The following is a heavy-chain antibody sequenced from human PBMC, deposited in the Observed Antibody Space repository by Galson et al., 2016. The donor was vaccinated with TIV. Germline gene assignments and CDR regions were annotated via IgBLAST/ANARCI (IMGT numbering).Heavy chain of an antibody. CDR3: ARVAPIAVAGHAFDS. CDR1: GFTLNNYP. CDR2: ITTTGRSI. J-gene: IGHJ4*02. Sequence: SLRLSCAASGFTLNNYPVSWVRQAPGQGLRWVSHITTTGRSIYYADSVRGRFTVSRDYSNNTVHLQMNGLRADDTAVCFCARVAPIAVAGHAFDSWGQGTLVTVSS. V-gene: IGHV3-23*01. D-gene: IGHD6-19*01.